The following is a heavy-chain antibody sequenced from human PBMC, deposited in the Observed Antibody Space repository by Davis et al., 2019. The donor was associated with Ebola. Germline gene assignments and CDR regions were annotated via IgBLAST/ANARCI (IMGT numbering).Heavy chain of an antibody. V-gene: IGHV4-59*01. CDR1: GGSISSYY. D-gene: IGHD3-3*01. J-gene: IGHJ4*02. Sequence: MPSETLSLTCTVSGGSISSYYWSWIRQPPGKGLEWIGYIYYSGSTNYNPSLKSRVTISVDTSKNQFSLKLSSVTAADTAVYYCARAPPDFWMGVSGYYFDYWGQGTLVTVSS. CDR3: ARAPPDFWMGVSGYYFDY. CDR2: IYYSGST.